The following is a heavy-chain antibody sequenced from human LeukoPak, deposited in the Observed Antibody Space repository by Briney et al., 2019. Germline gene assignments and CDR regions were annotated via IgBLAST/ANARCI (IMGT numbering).Heavy chain of an antibody. J-gene: IGHJ4*02. Sequence: SETLSLTCTVSGGSISSYYWVWIRQSPGRGLEWIGYIYYSGSTNYNPSLKSRVTMSVDTSKNQFSLNLNSVTAADTAVYYCARHLAIFGVVDLTDSGFDYWGQGTLVTVSS. V-gene: IGHV4-59*01. CDR3: ARHLAIFGVVDLTDSGFDY. CDR1: GGSISSYY. D-gene: IGHD3-3*01. CDR2: IYYSGST.